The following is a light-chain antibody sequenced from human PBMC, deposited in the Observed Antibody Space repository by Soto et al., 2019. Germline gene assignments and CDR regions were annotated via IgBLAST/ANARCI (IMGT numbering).Light chain of an antibody. CDR1: RSVNNN. J-gene: IGKJ1*01. V-gene: IGKV3D-15*01. Sequence: EIVLTQSPGTLSLSPGERATLSCRASRSVNNNYLAWYQQKPGQAPRLLIFGASSRATGIPDRFIGSGSGTEFILTISSLQSEDFAVYYCQQYNNWPPWTFGQGTKVDIK. CDR2: GAS. CDR3: QQYNNWPPWT.